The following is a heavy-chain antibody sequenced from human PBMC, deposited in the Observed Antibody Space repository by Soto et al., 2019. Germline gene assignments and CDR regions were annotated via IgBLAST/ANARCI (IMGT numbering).Heavy chain of an antibody. D-gene: IGHD6-13*01. V-gene: IGHV4-39*01. Sequence: QLQLQESGPGLVKPSETLSLTCTVSGGSISSSSYYWGWIRQPPGKGLEWIGSIDYSGSTYYNPSPTSRVTISGDTSKNQFSLKLSSVSAADTAVYYFARRGSSSWYGYWGQGTLVTVSS. CDR3: ARRGSSSWYGY. CDR2: IDYSGST. CDR1: GGSISSSSYY. J-gene: IGHJ4*02.